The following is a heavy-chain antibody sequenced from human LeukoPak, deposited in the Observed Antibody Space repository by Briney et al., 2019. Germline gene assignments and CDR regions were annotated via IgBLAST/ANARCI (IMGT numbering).Heavy chain of an antibody. CDR3: ARDVVTTTGDYFGY. Sequence: PSETLSLTCTVSGGSINIYYWSWIRQSAGKGLEWIGRIYTSGSTNYNPSLKSRVTMSVDTSKHQFSLKLSSVTAADTAVYYCARDVVTTTGDYFGYWGQGTLVTVSS. J-gene: IGHJ4*02. V-gene: IGHV4-4*07. D-gene: IGHD2-2*01. CDR2: IYTSGST. CDR1: GGSINIYY.